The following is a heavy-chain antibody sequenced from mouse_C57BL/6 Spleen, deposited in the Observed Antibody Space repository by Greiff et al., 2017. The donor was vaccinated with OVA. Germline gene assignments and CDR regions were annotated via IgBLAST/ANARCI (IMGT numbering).Heavy chain of an antibody. CDR2: IWGGGST. D-gene: IGHD1-1*01. J-gene: IGHJ1*03. V-gene: IGHV2-9*01. Sequence: VQGVESGPGLVAPSQSLSITCTVSGFSLTSYGVDWVRQPPGKGLEWLGVIWGGGSTNYNSALMSSLSISKDNSKSQVFLKMNSLQTDDTAMYYCAKRGYGSSSNWYFDVWGTGTTVTVSS. CDR3: AKRGYGSSSNWYFDV. CDR1: GFSLTSYG.